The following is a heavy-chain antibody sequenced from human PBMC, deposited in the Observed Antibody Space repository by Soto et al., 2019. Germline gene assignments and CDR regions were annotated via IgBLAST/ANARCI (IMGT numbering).Heavy chain of an antibody. CDR2: IYYSGST. CDR3: ARGGYYDSSGYYPLDY. V-gene: IGHV4-30-4*01. J-gene: IGHJ4*02. CDR1: GGSISSGDYY. D-gene: IGHD3-22*01. Sequence: LSLTCTVSGGSISSGDYYWSWIRQPPGKGLEWIGYIYYSGSTYYNPSLKSRVTISVDTSKNQFSLKLSSVTAADTAVYYCARGGYYDSSGYYPLDYWGQGTLVTVSS.